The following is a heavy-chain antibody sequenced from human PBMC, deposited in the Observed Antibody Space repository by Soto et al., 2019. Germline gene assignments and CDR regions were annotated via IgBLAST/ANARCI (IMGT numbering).Heavy chain of an antibody. CDR2: IWYDGSNK. J-gene: IGHJ4*02. Sequence: QVQLVESGGGVVQPGRSLRLSCAASGFTFSSYGMHWVRQAPGKGLEWVAVIWYDGSNKYYADSVKGRFTISRDNSMNTLYLQMNSLRVEDTAVYYCARDRYSSGWYDLDYWGQGTLVTVSS. D-gene: IGHD6-19*01. V-gene: IGHV3-33*01. CDR3: ARDRYSSGWYDLDY. CDR1: GFTFSSYG.